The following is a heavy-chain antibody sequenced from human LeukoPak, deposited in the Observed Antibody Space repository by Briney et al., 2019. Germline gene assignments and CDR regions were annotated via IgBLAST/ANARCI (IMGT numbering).Heavy chain of an antibody. CDR1: GGSISSYY. CDR3: ARGRPYSGGYHLDY. V-gene: IGHV4-59*08. Sequence: SETLSLTCTVSGGSISSYYWSWIRQPPGKGLEWIGYIYYSGSTNYNPSLKSRVTMSVGTSKNQFFLKLNSVTAADTAVYYCARGRPYSGGYHLDYWGQGTLVTVSA. CDR2: IYYSGST. D-gene: IGHD1-26*01. J-gene: IGHJ4*02.